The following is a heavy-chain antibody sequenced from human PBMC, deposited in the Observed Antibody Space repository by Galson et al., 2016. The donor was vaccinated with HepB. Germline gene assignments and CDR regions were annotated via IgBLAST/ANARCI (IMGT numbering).Heavy chain of an antibody. CDR3: AKGDSSGLLDY. Sequence: SVKVSCKAFGYTFTGNYMHWVRQAPGQGLEWMGGIIPIFGTANYAQKFQGRVTITADESTSTAYMELSSLRSEDTAVYYCAKGDSSGLLDYWGQGTLVTVSS. J-gene: IGHJ4*02. CDR1: GYTFTGNY. D-gene: IGHD3-22*01. V-gene: IGHV1-69*13. CDR2: IIPIFGTA.